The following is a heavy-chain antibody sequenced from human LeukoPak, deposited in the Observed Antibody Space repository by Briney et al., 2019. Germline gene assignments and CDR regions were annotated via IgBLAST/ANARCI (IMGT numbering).Heavy chain of an antibody. CDR3: ARSSTTMTTGDY. CDR2: IYYTGST. Sequence: PSETLSLTCTASGDSIDKSTYYWGWIRQPPGKGLEWIGSIYYTGSTYYNPSLKSRVTVSVDTSKNQFSLKLSSVTAADTAVYYCARSSTTMTTGDYWGPGTLVTVSS. J-gene: IGHJ4*02. D-gene: IGHD4-17*01. V-gene: IGHV4-39*01. CDR1: GDSIDKSTYY.